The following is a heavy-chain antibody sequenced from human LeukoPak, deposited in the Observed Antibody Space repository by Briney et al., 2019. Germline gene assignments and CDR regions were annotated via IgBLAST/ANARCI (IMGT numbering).Heavy chain of an antibody. D-gene: IGHD1-26*01. V-gene: IGHV4-61*02. CDR1: GGSISSGSYY. CDR2: IYTSGST. J-gene: IGHJ4*02. Sequence: SQTLSLTCTVSGGSISSGSYYWSWIRQPAGKGLEWIGRIYTSGSTNYNPSLKSRVTISVDTSKNQFSLKLSSVTAADTAVYYCARTSLGATTFDYWGQGTLVTVSS. CDR3: ARTSLGATTFDY.